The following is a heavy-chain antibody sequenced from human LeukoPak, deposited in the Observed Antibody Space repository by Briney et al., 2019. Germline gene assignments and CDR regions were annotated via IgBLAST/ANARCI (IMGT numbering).Heavy chain of an antibody. CDR3: ARLLDNDSSGYPDTFDM. J-gene: IGHJ3*02. V-gene: IGHV4-59*11. CDR1: GGSMNSHF. Sequence: TSETLSLTCTVSGGSMNSHFWSWIRQPPGKGLEWIGYMYYSGSTKYNPSLQSRVTISVDTPESNFSLKLTSVTAADTAVYYCARLLDNDSSGYPDTFDMWGQGTVVIVS. D-gene: IGHD3-22*01. CDR2: MYYSGST.